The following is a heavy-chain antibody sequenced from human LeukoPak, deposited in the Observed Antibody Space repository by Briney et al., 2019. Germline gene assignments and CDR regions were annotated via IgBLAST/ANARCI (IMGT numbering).Heavy chain of an antibody. Sequence: PSETLSLTCAVYGGSFSGYYWSWIRQPPGKGLEWIGEINHSGSTNYNPSLKSRVTISVDTSKNQFSLKLSSVTAADTAVYYCARVRRSRYSSGWYGFDYWGQGTLVTVSS. CDR3: ARVRRSRYSSGWYGFDY. D-gene: IGHD6-19*01. CDR1: GGSFSGYY. J-gene: IGHJ4*02. CDR2: INHSGST. V-gene: IGHV4-34*01.